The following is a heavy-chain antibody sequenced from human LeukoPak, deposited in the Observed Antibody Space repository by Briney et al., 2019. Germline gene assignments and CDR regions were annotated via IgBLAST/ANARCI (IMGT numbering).Heavy chain of an antibody. V-gene: IGHV3-30*18. CDR2: ISYDGRNK. Sequence: GRSLRLSCVASGFTFSSYGMHWVRQAPGKGLEWVAVISYDGRNKYYGDSVKGRFTISRDNSKNTLYLQMNSLRTEDTAVYYCAKDNPLDYWGQGTLVIVSS. J-gene: IGHJ4*02. CDR3: AKDNPLDY. CDR1: GFTFSSYG. D-gene: IGHD1-14*01.